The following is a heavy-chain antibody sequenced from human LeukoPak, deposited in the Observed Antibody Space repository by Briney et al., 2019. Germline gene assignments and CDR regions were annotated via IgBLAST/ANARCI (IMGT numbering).Heavy chain of an antibody. Sequence: SQTLSLTCAITGDSVSSKYAAWNWIRQSPSRGLEWLGRTYFRFQWSTDYGISVKGRITISPDTSRNQFSLHLKSVTPEDTAVYFCARDLSETASLDHWGQGTLVTVST. D-gene: IGHD1-1*01. CDR3: ARDLSETASLDH. CDR1: GDSVSSKYAA. CDR2: TYFRFQWST. J-gene: IGHJ4*02. V-gene: IGHV6-1*01.